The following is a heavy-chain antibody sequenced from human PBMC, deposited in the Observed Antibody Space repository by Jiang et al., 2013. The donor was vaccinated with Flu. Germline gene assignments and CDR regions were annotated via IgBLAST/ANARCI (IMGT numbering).Heavy chain of an antibody. Sequence: WIRQPPGKAPEWLALIYWNDDKRYSPSLKSRLTITKDTSKNQVVLTMTNMDPVDTATYYCAHSSTWTHCSGGSCYSIHWYFDLWGRGTLVTVSS. D-gene: IGHD2-15*01. CDR3: AHSSTWTHCSGGSCYSIHWYFDL. CDR2: IYWNDDK. V-gene: IGHV2-5*01. J-gene: IGHJ2*01.